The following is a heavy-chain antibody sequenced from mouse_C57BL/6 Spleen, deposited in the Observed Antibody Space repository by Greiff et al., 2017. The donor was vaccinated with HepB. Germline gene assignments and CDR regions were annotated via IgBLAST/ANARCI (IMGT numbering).Heavy chain of an antibody. CDR2: IYTGDGDT. Sequence: QVQLQQSGPELVKPGASVKISCKASGYAFSSSWMNWVKQRPGKGLEWIGRIYTGDGDTNYNGKFKGKATLTADKSSSTAYMQLSSLTSEDSAVYFCARRTAQANYCDYWGQGTTLTVSS. CDR3: ARRTAQANYCDY. J-gene: IGHJ2*01. D-gene: IGHD3-2*02. CDR1: GYAFSSSW. V-gene: IGHV1-82*01.